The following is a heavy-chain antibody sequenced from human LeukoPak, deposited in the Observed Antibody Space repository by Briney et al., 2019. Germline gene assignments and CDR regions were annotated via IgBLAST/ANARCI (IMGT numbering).Heavy chain of an antibody. Sequence: PAETLTLTCTVSGVAINSYYWSWIRQPPGKGLEWIGYIFYSGSTTYNPSLKSRVTISVDTSKNQFYLKLNSVTAADTAVYYCARYDNSVYNFDHWGQGTLVTVSS. D-gene: IGHD3-22*01. CDR3: ARYDNSVYNFDH. CDR2: IFYSGST. V-gene: IGHV4-59*01. J-gene: IGHJ5*02. CDR1: GVAINSYY.